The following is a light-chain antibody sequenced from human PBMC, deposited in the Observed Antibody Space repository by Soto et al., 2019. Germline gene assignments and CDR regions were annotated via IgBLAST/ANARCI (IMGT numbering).Light chain of an antibody. CDR1: QSIYIY. CDR3: QQLESYPST. Sequence: DITMTQSPSSLSATGGDTVTRPCLASQSIYIYLNWYQQKPGRAPKLLIFGASSLQSGVPSRFSGSGSGTDFTLTISSLQPEDFATYYCQQLESYPSTFGGGTKVDI. CDR2: GAS. J-gene: IGKJ4*01. V-gene: IGKV1-39*01.